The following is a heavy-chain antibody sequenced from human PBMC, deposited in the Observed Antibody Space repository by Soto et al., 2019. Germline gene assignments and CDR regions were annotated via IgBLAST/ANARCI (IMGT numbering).Heavy chain of an antibody. CDR3: ARDRSTDFGLDV. CDR1: GSTFSDYV. Sequence: GALRISCVASGSTFSDYVMSWVRQVQGKGLEWVSSISDGGERTDYRDSVRGRFTISRDNARFTLHLQMNSLRVDDTAIYFCARDRSTDFGLDVWGQGTTVTVSS. D-gene: IGHD3-3*01. J-gene: IGHJ6*02. CDR2: ISDGGERT. V-gene: IGHV3-23*01.